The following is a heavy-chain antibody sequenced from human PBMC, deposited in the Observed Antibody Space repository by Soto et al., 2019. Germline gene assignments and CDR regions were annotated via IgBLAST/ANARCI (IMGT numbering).Heavy chain of an antibody. V-gene: IGHV3-30*18. CDR1: GFTFNSYG. CDR3: AKEVSRQLLLGWFDP. D-gene: IGHD2-15*01. CDR2: ISYNGGNE. J-gene: IGHJ5*02. Sequence: QVQLAESGGGVVQPGRSLRLSCAASGFTFNSYGMHWVRQAPGKGLEWVAVISYNGGNEYYADSVKGRFTISRDNSKNTLYLQMNSLRAEDTAVYYCAKEVSRQLLLGWFDPWGQGTLVTVSS.